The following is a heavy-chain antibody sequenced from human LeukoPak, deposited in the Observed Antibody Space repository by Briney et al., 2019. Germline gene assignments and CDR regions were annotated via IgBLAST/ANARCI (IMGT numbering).Heavy chain of an antibody. CDR1: GGSFSAYY. V-gene: IGHV4-34*01. D-gene: IGHD6-19*01. Sequence: SETLSLTCAVSGGSFSAYYWSWIRQPPGRGLEWIGEISPTGGTNCNPSLKSRVSIPVDTSKNQFSLKLSSVTAADTAVYYCGAIPMASTRFDPWGQGTLVTVSS. J-gene: IGHJ5*02. CDR2: ISPTGGT. CDR3: GAIPMASTRFDP.